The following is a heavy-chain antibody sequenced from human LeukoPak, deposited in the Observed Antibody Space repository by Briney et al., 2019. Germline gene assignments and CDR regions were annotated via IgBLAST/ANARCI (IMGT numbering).Heavy chain of an antibody. V-gene: IGHV3-48*01. CDR3: AKRIATAGKHYFDN. J-gene: IGHJ4*02. CDR1: GFTFSSYS. Sequence: PGGSLRLSCAASGFTFSSYSMNWVRQAPGKGLEWASYISSSSTIHYADSVKGRFTISRDNAKNSLYLQMNSLRAEDTAVYYCAKRIATAGKHYFDNWGQGTLVTVSS. D-gene: IGHD6-13*01. CDR2: ISSSSTI.